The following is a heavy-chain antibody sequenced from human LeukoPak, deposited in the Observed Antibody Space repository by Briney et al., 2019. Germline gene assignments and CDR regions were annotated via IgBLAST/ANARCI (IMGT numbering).Heavy chain of an antibody. CDR1: GFTFSDAW. CDR3: TDDLHYFASD. D-gene: IGHD3-10*01. J-gene: IGHJ4*02. V-gene: IGHV3-15*01. Sequence: KSGGSLRLSCVASGFTFSDAWMSWVRQAPGKGLEWLGHIKRKIYGGGTADYAAPVKGRFTISRDDSKNTLYLQMNSLETNDTGVYYCTDDLHYFASDWGQGTLVTVSS. CDR2: IKRKIYGGGTA.